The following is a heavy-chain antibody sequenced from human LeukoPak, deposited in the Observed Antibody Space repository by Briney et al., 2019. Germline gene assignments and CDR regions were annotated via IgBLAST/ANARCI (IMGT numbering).Heavy chain of an antibody. Sequence: PSETLSLTCTVSGGSISSYYWSWIRQPPGKGLEWTGYIYYSGSTNYNPSLKSRVTISVDTSKNQFSLKLSSVTAADTAVYYCARGYSGYDSRGEAFDIWGQGTMVTVSS. CDR2: IYYSGST. J-gene: IGHJ3*02. V-gene: IGHV4-59*01. CDR1: GGSISSYY. D-gene: IGHD5-12*01. CDR3: ARGYSGYDSRGEAFDI.